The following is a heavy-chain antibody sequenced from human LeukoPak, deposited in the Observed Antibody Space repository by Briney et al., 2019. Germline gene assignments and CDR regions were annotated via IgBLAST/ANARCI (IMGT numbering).Heavy chain of an antibody. D-gene: IGHD3-10*01. CDR1: GCSISSSSYY. CDR2: IYYSGST. V-gene: IGHV4-39*07. CDR3: VRGPYGSGISNWFDP. Sequence: SETLSLTCTVSGCSISSSSYYWGWIRQPPGKGLEWIGSIYYSGSTYYNPSLKSRVTISVDTSKNQFSLKLTSVTAADTAVYYCVRGPYGSGISNWFDPWGQGTQVIVSS. J-gene: IGHJ5*02.